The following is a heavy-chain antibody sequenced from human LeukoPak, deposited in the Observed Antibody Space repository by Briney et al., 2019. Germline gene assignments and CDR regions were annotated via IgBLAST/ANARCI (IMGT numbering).Heavy chain of an antibody. Sequence: SGTLSLTCTVSGGSISSGDYYWSWTRQPPGKGLEWIGYIYYSGSTYYNPSLKSRVTISVDTSKNQFSLKLSSVTAADTAVYYCARARYYYDSSGGLDAFDIWGQGTMVTVSS. J-gene: IGHJ3*02. CDR2: IYYSGST. CDR3: ARARYYYDSSGGLDAFDI. V-gene: IGHV4-30-4*01. CDR1: GGSISSGDYY. D-gene: IGHD3-22*01.